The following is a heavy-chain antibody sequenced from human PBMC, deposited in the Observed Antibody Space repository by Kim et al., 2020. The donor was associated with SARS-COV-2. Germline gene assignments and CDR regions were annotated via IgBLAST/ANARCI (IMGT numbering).Heavy chain of an antibody. V-gene: IGHV3-30-3*01. CDR2: ITYDGSNK. CDR1: GFPFRRYA. CDR3: ARDIRFLEWLLWGDAFDI. Sequence: GGSLRLSCAASGFPFRRYAMHWVRQAPGKGLEWVAVITYDGSNKYYADSVKGRFTISRDNSKNTLYLQMNSLRAEDTAVYYCARDIRFLEWLLWGDAFDIWVQGTMLTVSS. J-gene: IGHJ3*02. D-gene: IGHD3-3*01.